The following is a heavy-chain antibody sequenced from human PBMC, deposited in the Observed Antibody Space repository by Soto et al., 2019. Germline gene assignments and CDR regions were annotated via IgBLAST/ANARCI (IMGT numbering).Heavy chain of an antibody. V-gene: IGHV4-34*01. J-gene: IGHJ5*02. Sequence: PSETLSLTCAVYGGSFSGYYRSWIRQPPGKGLEWIGEINHSGSTNYNPSLKSRVTISVDTSKNHFTLKLSSVTAADTAVYYCARAQGVLGPWGQGTLVTVSS. CDR3: ARAQGVLGP. CDR2: INHSGST. CDR1: GGSFSGYY. D-gene: IGHD3-16*01.